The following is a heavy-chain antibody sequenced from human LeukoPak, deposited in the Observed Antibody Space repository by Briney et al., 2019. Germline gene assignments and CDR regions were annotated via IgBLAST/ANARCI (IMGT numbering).Heavy chain of an antibody. CDR1: GYTLTELS. D-gene: IGHD3-10*01. J-gene: IGHJ4*02. V-gene: IGHV1-24*01. CDR2: FDPEDGET. CDR3: AKGSGVMVRGAAFDY. Sequence: ASVTVSFKVSGYTLTELSMHWVRQAPGKGREWMGRFDPEDGETIYAQKFQGRVTMTEDTSTDTAYMELSSLRSEDTAVYYCAKGSGVMVRGAAFDYWGQGTLVTVSS.